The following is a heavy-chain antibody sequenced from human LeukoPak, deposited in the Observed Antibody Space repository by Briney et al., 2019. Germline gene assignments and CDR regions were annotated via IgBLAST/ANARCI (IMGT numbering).Heavy chain of an antibody. CDR3: ARAMVGGYDLRGALDY. CDR2: IYTSGST. Sequence: SETLSLTCTVSGGSISSYYWSWIRQPAGKGLEWIGRIYTSGSTSGNTIYNPSLKSRVTISVDTSKNQFSLKLSSVTAADTAVYYCARAMVGGYDLRGALDYWGQGTLVTVSS. J-gene: IGHJ4*02. V-gene: IGHV4-4*07. CDR1: GGSISSYY. D-gene: IGHD5-12*01.